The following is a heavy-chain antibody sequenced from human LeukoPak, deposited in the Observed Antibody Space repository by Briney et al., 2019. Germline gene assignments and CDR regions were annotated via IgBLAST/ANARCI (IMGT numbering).Heavy chain of an antibody. J-gene: IGHJ4*02. CDR2: ISGDGGIT. CDR1: EFTFSTYA. Sequence: GGSLRLSCAASEFTFSTYAMSWVRQAPGKGLEWVSGISGDGGITYYAGSVRGRFTISRDNSKNTLFLQMNSLRAEDTAIYYCAKDRGMGGGSVFDYWGQGTLVTVSS. CDR3: AKDRGMGGGSVFDY. D-gene: IGHD1-26*01. V-gene: IGHV3-23*01.